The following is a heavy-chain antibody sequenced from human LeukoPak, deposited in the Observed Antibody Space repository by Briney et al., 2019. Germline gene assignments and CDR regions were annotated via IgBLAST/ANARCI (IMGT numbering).Heavy chain of an antibody. Sequence: GGSLRLSCAASGFTFSSYAMSWVRQAPGKGLEWISYISRTYAIYYGDSVKGRFTVSRGNAKNSLYLQMNSLRAEDTAVYYCARDDNWAFDYWGQGTLVTVSS. D-gene: IGHD1-1*01. CDR2: ISRTYAI. J-gene: IGHJ4*02. V-gene: IGHV3-48*04. CDR1: GFTFSSYA. CDR3: ARDDNWAFDY.